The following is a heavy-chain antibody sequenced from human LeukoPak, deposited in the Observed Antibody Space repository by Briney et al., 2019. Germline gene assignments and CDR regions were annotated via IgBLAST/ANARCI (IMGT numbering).Heavy chain of an antibody. CDR1: ESTFDHA. V-gene: IGHV3-9*01. D-gene: IGHD3-10*01. J-gene: IGHJ6*02. CDR3: GKDISAGSMDV. Sequence: GGSLRLSCTASESTFDHAMHWVRQTPGKGLEWVSGIGWNSARTGYADSVRGRFTISRDNAKNSLYLQMNSLRAEDTALYYCGKDISAGSMDVWGQGTTVTVSS. CDR2: IGWNSART.